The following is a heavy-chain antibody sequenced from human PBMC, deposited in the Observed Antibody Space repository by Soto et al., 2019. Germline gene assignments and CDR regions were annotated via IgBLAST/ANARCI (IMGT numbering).Heavy chain of an antibody. D-gene: IGHD3-10*01. J-gene: IGHJ4*02. CDR3: VREGTGSYFGSFDY. Sequence: GGSLRLSCAASGFTFSSYEMYWVRQVPGEGLEWVSYMSTSGGTIYYADSVKGRFTISRDNAKNSLYLQMNSLRAEDTAVYYCVREGTGSYFGSFDYWGQGTLVTVSS. V-gene: IGHV3-48*03. CDR2: MSTSGGTI. CDR1: GFTFSSYE.